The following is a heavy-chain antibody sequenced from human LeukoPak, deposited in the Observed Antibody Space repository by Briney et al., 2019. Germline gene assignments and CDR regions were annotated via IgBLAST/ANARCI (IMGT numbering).Heavy chain of an antibody. Sequence: GGSLRPSCAASGLTFSSYAMSWVRQAPGQGLEWVSSITGSGAETNSADAVKGRFTISRDNAKNTLYLQMNTLRAEDTAVYYCAKGPHIRTMWLFDSWGQGSLVTVSS. D-gene: IGHD1-14*01. V-gene: IGHV3-23*01. CDR2: ITGSGAET. CDR3: AKGPHIRTMWLFDS. CDR1: GLTFSSYA. J-gene: IGHJ4*02.